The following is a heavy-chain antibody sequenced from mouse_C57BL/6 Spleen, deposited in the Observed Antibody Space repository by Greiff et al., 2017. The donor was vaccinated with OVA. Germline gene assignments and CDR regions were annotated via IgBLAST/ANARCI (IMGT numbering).Heavy chain of an antibody. D-gene: IGHD1-1*01. Sequence: VQLQQSGPELVKPGASVKIPCKASGYTFTDYNMDWVKQSHGKSLEWIGDINPNNGGTIYNQKFKGKATLTVDKSSSTAYMELRSLPSEDTAVYYCARRNYYGSSYCYAMDYWGQGTSVTVSS. CDR1: GYTFTDYN. CDR2: INPNNGGT. J-gene: IGHJ4*01. CDR3: ARRNYYGSSYCYAMDY. V-gene: IGHV1-18*01.